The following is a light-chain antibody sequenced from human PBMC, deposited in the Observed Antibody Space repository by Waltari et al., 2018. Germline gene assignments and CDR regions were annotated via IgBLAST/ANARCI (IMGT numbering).Light chain of an antibody. CDR1: QGIATY. V-gene: IGKV1-27*01. CDR3: QMYNGAPRT. CDR2: DAS. Sequence: DVRVTQSPSSLSAAAGDRVTIPCRASQGIATYFAWYQQKPGRLPTLLIYDASTLRSGVPPRFRGSGSGTDFTLTITSLQPEDVATYYCQMYNGAPRTFGQGTKVEI. J-gene: IGKJ1*01.